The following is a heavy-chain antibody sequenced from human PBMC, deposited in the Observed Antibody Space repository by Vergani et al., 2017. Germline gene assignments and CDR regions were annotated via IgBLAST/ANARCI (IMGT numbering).Heavy chain of an antibody. D-gene: IGHD5-18*01. CDR3: ARAVGGIQLWFPFDY. V-gene: IGHV3-53*02. Sequence: EVQLVETGGGLIQPGGSLRLSCAASGFTVSSNYMSWVRQAPGKGLEWVSVIYSGGSTYYADSVKGRFTISRDNSTNTLYLQMNSLRAEDTAVYYCARAVGGIQLWFPFDYGGQGTLVTVSS. CDR2: IYSGGST. CDR1: GFTVSSNY. J-gene: IGHJ4*02.